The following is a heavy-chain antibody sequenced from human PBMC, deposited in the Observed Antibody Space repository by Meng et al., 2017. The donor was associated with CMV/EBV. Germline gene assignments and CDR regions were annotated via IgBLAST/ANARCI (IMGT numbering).Heavy chain of an antibody. CDR1: GGSISSSSYY. CDR2: IYYSGST. J-gene: IGHJ4*02. D-gene: IGHD6-13*01. V-gene: IGHV4-39*07. Sequence: ETLSLTCTVSGGSISSSSYYWGWIRQPPGKGLEWIGSIYYSGSTYYNPSLKSRVTISVDTSKNQFSLKLSSVTAADTAVYYCAGEHVPYSSSWYYFDYWGQGTLVTVSS. CDR3: AGEHVPYSSSWYYFDY.